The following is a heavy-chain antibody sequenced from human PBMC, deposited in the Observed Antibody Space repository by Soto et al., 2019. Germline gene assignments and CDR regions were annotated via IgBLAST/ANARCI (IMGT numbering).Heavy chain of an antibody. Sequence: SETLSLTCTVTGGPISSSGDYWGWVRQTPGKGLEWIGTISNSGSTYYNPSVMSRVTISVDTSKKQFSLGLISVTAADTAVYYCARGLSSSAYLDYWGQGTLVTVSS. CDR3: ARGLSSSAYLDY. CDR1: GGPISSSGDY. CDR2: ISNSGST. J-gene: IGHJ4*02. V-gene: IGHV4-39*01. D-gene: IGHD6-19*01.